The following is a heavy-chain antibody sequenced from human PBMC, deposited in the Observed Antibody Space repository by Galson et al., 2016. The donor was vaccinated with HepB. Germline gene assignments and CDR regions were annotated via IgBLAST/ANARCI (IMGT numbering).Heavy chain of an antibody. J-gene: IGHJ4*02. D-gene: IGHD3-10*01. CDR1: GGSISSGGYY. CDR3: ARDYYGSGSYYSPLGY. V-gene: IGHV4-31*03. CDR2: IYYSGST. Sequence: TLSLTCTVSGGSISSGGYYWSWIRQHPGKGLEWIGYIYYSGSTYYSPSLKSRVTISVDTSKNQFSLKLSSVTAADTAVYYCARDYYGSGSYYSPLGYWGQGTLVTVSS.